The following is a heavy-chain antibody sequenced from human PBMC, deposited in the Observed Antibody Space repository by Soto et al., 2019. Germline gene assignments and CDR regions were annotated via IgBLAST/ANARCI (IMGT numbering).Heavy chain of an antibody. CDR3: AKDARIAAAGTRNYYYYGMDV. J-gene: IGHJ6*02. D-gene: IGHD6-13*01. V-gene: IGHV3-30*18. Sequence: GGSLRLSCAASGFTFSSYGMHWVRQAPGKGLEWVAVISYDGSNKYYADSVKGRFTISRDNSKNTLYLQMNSLRAEDTAVYYCAKDARIAAAGTRNYYYYGMDVWGQGTTVTVSS. CDR2: ISYDGSNK. CDR1: GFTFSSYG.